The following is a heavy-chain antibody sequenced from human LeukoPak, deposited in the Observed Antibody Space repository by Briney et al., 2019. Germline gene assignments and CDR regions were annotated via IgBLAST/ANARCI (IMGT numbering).Heavy chain of an antibody. Sequence: GGSLRLSCAASGFTFDDYAMHWVRQAPGKGLEWVSLISGDGGSTYYADSVKGRFTISRDNAKDSLYLQMSSLRAEDTAVYYCARDNLRYNSVWTTAFDIWGQGTKVTVSS. V-gene: IGHV3-43*02. CDR2: ISGDGGST. J-gene: IGHJ3*02. CDR3: ARDNLRYNSVWTTAFDI. D-gene: IGHD6-19*01. CDR1: GFTFDDYA.